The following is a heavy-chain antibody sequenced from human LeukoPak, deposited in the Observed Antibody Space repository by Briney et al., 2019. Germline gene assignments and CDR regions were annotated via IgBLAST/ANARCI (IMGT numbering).Heavy chain of an antibody. CDR2: IYYNGNS. J-gene: IGHJ4*02. CDR3: TSEYSSSPAY. D-gene: IGHD6-6*01. CDR1: VGSITNPTYH. Sequence: SDTLSLTCTVSVGSITNPTYHWGWVRQPPGKGLEWIGSIYYNGNSYYNLDLKSRLALSIDTSNNQFSLKLESVTAADTAVYYCTSEYSSSPAYWGQGTLVTVSS. V-gene: IGHV4-39*02.